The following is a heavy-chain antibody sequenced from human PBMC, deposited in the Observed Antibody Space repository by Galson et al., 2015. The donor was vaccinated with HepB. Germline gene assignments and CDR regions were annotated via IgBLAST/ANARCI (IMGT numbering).Heavy chain of an antibody. CDR3: AKGVKIAARRGYYYGMEV. CDR1: GFTFSSYG. J-gene: IGHJ6*02. CDR2: ISYDGSNK. V-gene: IGHV3-30*18. Sequence: SLRLSCAASGFTFSSYGMHWVRQAPGKGLEWVAVISYDGSNKYYADSVKGRFTISRDNSKNTLYLQMSSLRAEDKAVYYCAKGVKIAARRGYYYGMEVWGQGTTVTVSS. D-gene: IGHD6-6*01.